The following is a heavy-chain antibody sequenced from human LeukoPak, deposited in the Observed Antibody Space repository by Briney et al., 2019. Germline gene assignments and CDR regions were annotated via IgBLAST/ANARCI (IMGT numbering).Heavy chain of an antibody. CDR2: INHSGST. CDR3: ASVGATHPFDY. D-gene: IGHD1-26*01. V-gene: IGHV4-34*01. CDR1: GGSFSGYY. Sequence: PSETLSLTCAVYGGSFSGYYWSWIRQPPGKGLEWIGEINHSGSTYYNPSLKSRVTISVDTSKNQFSLKLSSVTAADTAVYYCASVGATHPFDYWGQGTLVTVSS. J-gene: IGHJ4*02.